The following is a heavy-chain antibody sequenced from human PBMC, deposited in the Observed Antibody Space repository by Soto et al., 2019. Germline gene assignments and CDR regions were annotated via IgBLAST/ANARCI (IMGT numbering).Heavy chain of an antibody. V-gene: IGHV3-23*01. Sequence: GGSLRLSCAASGFTFSSYAMSWVRQAQGKGLEWVSAISGSGGSTYYADSVKGRFTISRDNSKNTLYLQMNSLRAEDTAVYYCAKSPLINGVYYFDYWGQGTLVTVSS. CDR3: AKSPLINGVYYFDY. J-gene: IGHJ4*02. CDR1: GFTFSSYA. CDR2: ISGSGGST. D-gene: IGHD2-8*01.